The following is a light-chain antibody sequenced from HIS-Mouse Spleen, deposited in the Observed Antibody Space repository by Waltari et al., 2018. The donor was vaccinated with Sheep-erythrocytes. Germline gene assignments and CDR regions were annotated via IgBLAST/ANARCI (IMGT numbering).Light chain of an antibody. CDR2: DAS. Sequence: IQMTPSPSSLSASLGDRVTITCQASQDISNYLNWYQQKPGKAPKLLIYDASNLETGVPSRFSGSGSGTDFTFTISSLQPEDIATYYCQQYDNILTFGGGTKVEIK. V-gene: IGKV1-33*01. CDR1: QDISNY. CDR3: QQYDNILT. J-gene: IGKJ4*01.